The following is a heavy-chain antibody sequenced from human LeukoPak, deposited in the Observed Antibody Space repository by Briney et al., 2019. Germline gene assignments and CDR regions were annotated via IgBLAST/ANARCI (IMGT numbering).Heavy chain of an antibody. CDR3: ARDNWNYGSSMDV. V-gene: IGHV4-59*01. Sequence: PSETLSLTCTVSGGSISSYYWSWIRQPPGRGLEWIGYIYYSGSTNYNPSLKSRVTISVDTSKNQFSLKLSSVTAADTAVYYCARDNWNYGSSMDVWGQGTTVTVSS. CDR2: IYYSGST. J-gene: IGHJ6*02. D-gene: IGHD1-7*01. CDR1: GGSISSYY.